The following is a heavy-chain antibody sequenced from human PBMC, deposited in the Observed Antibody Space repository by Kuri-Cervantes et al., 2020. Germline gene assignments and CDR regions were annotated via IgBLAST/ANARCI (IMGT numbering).Heavy chain of an antibody. CDR1: GFTFSNHA. J-gene: IGHJ4*02. CDR3: AKGPGYGDYGEHYFDY. V-gene: IGHV3-23*01. CDR2: ISASGGST. Sequence: LSLTCAASGFTFSNHAMSWVRQAPGKGLEWVSTISASGGSTYYADSVKGRFTISRDNSKNTLYLQMNSLRAEDTAVYYCAKGPGYGDYGEHYFDYWGQGTLVTVSS. D-gene: IGHD4-17*01.